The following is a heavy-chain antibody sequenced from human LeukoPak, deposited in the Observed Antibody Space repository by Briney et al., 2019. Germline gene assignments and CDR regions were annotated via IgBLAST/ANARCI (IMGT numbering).Heavy chain of an antibody. Sequence: GGSLRLSCAASGFIFSDYAMNWVRQAPGKGLEWVAVISYDGSNKYYADSVKGRFTISRDNSKNTLYLQMNSLRAEDTAVYYCARDRYPGYSSSWPLDYWGQGTLVTVSS. CDR3: ARDRYPGYSSSWPLDY. D-gene: IGHD6-13*01. V-gene: IGHV3-30-3*01. CDR2: ISYDGSNK. CDR1: GFIFSDYA. J-gene: IGHJ4*02.